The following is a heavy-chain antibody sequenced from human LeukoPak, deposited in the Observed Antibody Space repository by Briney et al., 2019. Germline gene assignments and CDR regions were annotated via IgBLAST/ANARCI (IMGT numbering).Heavy chain of an antibody. V-gene: IGHV3-7*01. D-gene: IGHD3-16*01. CDR2: MNEDGSEK. CDR1: GFTFNESW. CDR3: ATYTHWVAGDV. Sequence: PGGSLRLSCAASGFTFNESWMSWVRQALGKRLEWVANMNEDGSEKDYVDSVKGRFTISRDNARKSLYLQMSSLRAEDTAVYYCATYTHWVAGDVWGQGTTVTVSS. J-gene: IGHJ6*02.